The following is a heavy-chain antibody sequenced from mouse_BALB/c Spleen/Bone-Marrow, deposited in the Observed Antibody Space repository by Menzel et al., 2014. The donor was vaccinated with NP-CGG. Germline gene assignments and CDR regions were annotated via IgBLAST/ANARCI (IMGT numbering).Heavy chain of an antibody. D-gene: IGHD1-2*01. CDR3: TLGSSSPFAY. J-gene: IGHJ3*01. CDR1: GYTFTSYC. Sequence: EVQLQQSGPVLARPGASVKMSCKASGYTFTSYCMNWINQRPGQSLEWIGAINPGNSDPSYNQKFKGKAKLTEVTSASIAYMGLMTDANADSYCCGSTLGSSSPFAYWGQGTLVTVSA. V-gene: IGHV1-5*01. CDR2: INPGNSDP.